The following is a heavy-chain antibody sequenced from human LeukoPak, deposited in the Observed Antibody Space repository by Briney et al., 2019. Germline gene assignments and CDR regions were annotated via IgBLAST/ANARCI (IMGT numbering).Heavy chain of an antibody. CDR2: IYYSGST. J-gene: IGHJ4*02. CDR1: GGSISSNY. Sequence: SETLSLTCTVYGGSISSNYWSWIRQPPGKGLELIGYIYYSGSTNYNPSLKSRVTISVDTSKSQFSLKLSSVTAADTAFYYCARRRGYCSGGSCYDYFDYWGQGTLVTVSS. CDR3: ARRRGYCSGGSCYDYFDY. D-gene: IGHD2-15*01. V-gene: IGHV4-59*08.